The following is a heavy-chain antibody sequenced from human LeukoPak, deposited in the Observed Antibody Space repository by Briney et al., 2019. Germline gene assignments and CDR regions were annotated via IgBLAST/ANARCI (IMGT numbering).Heavy chain of an antibody. CDR1: GFTFSSYT. CDR3: ARDPGYSSSWPYFDY. Sequence: PGGSLRLSCAASGFTFSSYTMNWVRQAPGKGLEWVSYISSSSINIYYADSVKGRFTISRDNAKNSLYLQMNSLRDEDTAVYYCARDPGYSSSWPYFDYWGQGTLVTVSS. CDR2: ISSSSINI. V-gene: IGHV3-48*02. D-gene: IGHD6-13*01. J-gene: IGHJ4*02.